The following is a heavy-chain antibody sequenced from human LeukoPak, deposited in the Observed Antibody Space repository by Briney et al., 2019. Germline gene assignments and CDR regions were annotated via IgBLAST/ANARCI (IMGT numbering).Heavy chain of an antibody. D-gene: IGHD3-22*01. V-gene: IGHV3-15*07. Sequence: EGSLRLSCAASGFTFSSYGMHWVRQAPGKGLEWVGRIRSNSDGGTIDYAVPVKGRFALSRDDSKNTLYLQMNSLQTEDTAVYYCATDFYDTTWGQGTLVTVSS. CDR3: ATDFYDTT. J-gene: IGHJ5*02. CDR2: IRSNSDGGTI. CDR1: GFTFSSYG.